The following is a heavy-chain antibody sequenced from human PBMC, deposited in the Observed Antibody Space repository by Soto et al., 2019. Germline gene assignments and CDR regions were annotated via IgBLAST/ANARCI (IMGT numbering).Heavy chain of an antibody. CDR2: ITGSGSLT. CDR3: AKDIKGTNWYYYGVDV. J-gene: IGHJ6*02. D-gene: IGHD1-1*01. Sequence: GSLRLSCAASGFSFSSSAMNWVRQARGKGLEWVSGITGSGSLTYYADSVKGRFTVSRDDSKNTLYLQMSSLRAEDTAVYYCAKDIKGTNWYYYGVDVWGQGTTVTVSS. V-gene: IGHV3-23*01. CDR1: GFSFSSSA.